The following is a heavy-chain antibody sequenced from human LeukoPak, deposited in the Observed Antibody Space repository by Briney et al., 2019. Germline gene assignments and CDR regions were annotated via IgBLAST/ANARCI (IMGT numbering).Heavy chain of an antibody. J-gene: IGHJ5*02. Sequence: SVKVSCKASGGTFSSYAISWVRQAPGQGLEWMGGIIPIFGTANYAQKFQGRVTITADESTSTAYMELSSLRSEDTAVYYCANEVYATSVSGTGWFDPWGQGTLVTVSS. V-gene: IGHV1-69*13. CDR3: ANEVYATSVSGTGWFDP. CDR2: IIPIFGTA. CDR1: GGTFSSYA. D-gene: IGHD2-8*01.